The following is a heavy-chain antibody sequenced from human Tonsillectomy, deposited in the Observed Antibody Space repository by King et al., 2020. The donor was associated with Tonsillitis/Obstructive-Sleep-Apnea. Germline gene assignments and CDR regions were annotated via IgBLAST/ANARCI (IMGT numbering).Heavy chain of an antibody. D-gene: IGHD2-2*01. CDR1: GFTFDDYG. J-gene: IGHJ4*02. CDR3: ARDPGYCSSTSCYGVDY. V-gene: IGHV3-20*04. CDR2: INWNVGST. Sequence: VQLVESGGGVVRPGGSLRLSCAASGFTFDDYGMSWVRQAPGKGLEWVSGINWNVGSTGYEDSVKGRFTISRDNAKNSLYLQMNSLRAEDTALYYCARDPGYCSSTSCYGVDYWGQGTLVTVSS.